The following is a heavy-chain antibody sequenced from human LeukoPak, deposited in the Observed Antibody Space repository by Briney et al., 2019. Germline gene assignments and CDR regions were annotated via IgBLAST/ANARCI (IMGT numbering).Heavy chain of an antibody. CDR1: GFTFNTYA. Sequence: GGSLRLSCAASGFTFNTYAMTWVRQAPGKGLEWVSSINAYGGNTYYVDSVKGRFTISRDNSKNTLYLQMHSLRAEDTAVYYCARILSGFGSDYWGQGTLVTVSS. J-gene: IGHJ4*02. V-gene: IGHV3-23*01. D-gene: IGHD2/OR15-2a*01. CDR2: INAYGGNT. CDR3: ARILSGFGSDY.